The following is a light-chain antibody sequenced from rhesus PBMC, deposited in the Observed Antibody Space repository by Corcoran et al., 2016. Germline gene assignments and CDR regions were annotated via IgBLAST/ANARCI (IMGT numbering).Light chain of an antibody. CDR2: RTS. V-gene: IGKV1-69*01. CDR1: QDISNY. J-gene: IGKJ4*01. Sequence: DIQMTQSPSSLSASVGDTVTITCRASQDISNYLAWYQHKPGKAPKPLIYRTSNLETGVPSRFSGSGSGTEFTLTISSLQPEDIATYFCQQHDNFPLTFGGGTKVELK. CDR3: QQHDNFPLT.